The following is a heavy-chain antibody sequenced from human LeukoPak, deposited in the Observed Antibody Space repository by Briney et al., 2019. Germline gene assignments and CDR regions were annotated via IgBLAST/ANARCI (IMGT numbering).Heavy chain of an antibody. J-gene: IGHJ4*02. CDR1: GFTVSSNY. V-gene: IGHV3-53*01. Sequence: GGSLRLSCAASGFTVSSNYMSWVRQAPGKGLEWVSVIYSGGSTYYADSVKGRFTISRDNSKNTLYLQMNSLRAEDTAVYYCARLYCSSTSCYPYYFDYWGQGTLVTVSS. CDR2: IYSGGST. CDR3: ARLYCSSTSCYPYYFDY. D-gene: IGHD2-2*01.